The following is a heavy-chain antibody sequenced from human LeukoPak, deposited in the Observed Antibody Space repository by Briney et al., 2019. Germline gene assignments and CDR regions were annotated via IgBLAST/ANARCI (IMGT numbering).Heavy chain of an antibody. CDR3: ARLLIGYETRDDS. V-gene: IGHV1-2*02. D-gene: IGHD2-2*01. CDR2: IHPNNGDT. CDR1: GYTFTGHY. J-gene: IGHJ5*01. Sequence: ASVKVSCKASGYTFTGHYMHWVRQAPGQGLEWMGWIHPNNGDTSYAQKFQGRVTITRDTSISTAYMEMSRLRYDDTAVYYCARLLIGYETRDDSWGQGTLVTVSS.